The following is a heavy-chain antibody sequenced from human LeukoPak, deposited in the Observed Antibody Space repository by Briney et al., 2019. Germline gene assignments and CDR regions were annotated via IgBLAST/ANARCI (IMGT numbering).Heavy chain of an antibody. CDR2: INGSGGST. J-gene: IGHJ1*01. CDR3: AKDRIRYYYDSSGNEYFQH. D-gene: IGHD3-22*01. CDR1: GFTFSSYA. V-gene: IGHV3-23*01. Sequence: GGSLRLSCAASGFTFSSYAMSWVRQAPGKGQEWVSDINGSGGSTYYADSVKGRFTISRDNTKNKLLLQMNSLRAEDTADYYCAKDRIRYYYDSSGNEYFQHWGQGTL.